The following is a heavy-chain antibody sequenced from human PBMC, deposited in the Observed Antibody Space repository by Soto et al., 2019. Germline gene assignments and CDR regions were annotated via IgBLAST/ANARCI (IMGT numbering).Heavy chain of an antibody. V-gene: IGHV1-46*01. CDR1: GYIFTNHY. D-gene: IGHD3-22*01. CDR3: ARADYYDSSGFYYDC. J-gene: IGHJ4*02. CDR2: INPSGGST. Sequence: ASVKVSCKTSGYIFTNHYIHWVRQAPGQGLEWMGIINPSGGSTNYLQKFQGRITMTRDTSTSTVYMELSSLRSEDTAVYFCARADYYDSSGFYYDCWGQGSLVTVSS.